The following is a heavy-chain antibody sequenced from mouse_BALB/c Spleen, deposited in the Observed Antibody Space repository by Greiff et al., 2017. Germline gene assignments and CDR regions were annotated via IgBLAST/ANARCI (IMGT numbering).Heavy chain of an antibody. CDR2: ISYDGSN. Sequence: EVQLQESGPGLVKPSQSLSLTCSVTGYSITSGYYWNWIRQFPGNKLEWMGYISYDGSNNYNPSLKNRISITRDTSKNQFFLKLNSVTTEDTATYYCARVYGNYGYFDYWGQGTTLTVSS. D-gene: IGHD2-1*01. J-gene: IGHJ2*01. V-gene: IGHV3-6*02. CDR1: GYSITSGYY. CDR3: ARVYGNYGYFDY.